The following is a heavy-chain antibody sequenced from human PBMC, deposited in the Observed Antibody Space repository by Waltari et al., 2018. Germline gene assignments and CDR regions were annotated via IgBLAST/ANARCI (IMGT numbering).Heavy chain of an antibody. V-gene: IGHV3-7*04. D-gene: IGHD6-19*01. Sequence: EVQLVESGGGLVQPGGSLRLSCAASGFTFSSYWMSWVRQAPGKGLEWVANIKQDGSEKYYVDSVKGRFTISRDNAKNSLYLQMNSLRAEDTAVYYCARVPYSSGYDAFDIWGQGTMVTVSS. CDR3: ARVPYSSGYDAFDI. J-gene: IGHJ3*02. CDR2: IKQDGSEK. CDR1: GFTFSSYW.